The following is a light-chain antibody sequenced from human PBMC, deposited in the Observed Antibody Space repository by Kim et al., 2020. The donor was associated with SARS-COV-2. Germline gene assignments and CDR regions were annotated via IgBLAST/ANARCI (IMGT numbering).Light chain of an antibody. Sequence: PASSSCKSSQSLLRSDGRTFLYWYLQKPGQPPQLLIYEVSKRFSGVPDRFSGSGSGTDFTLRISRVEAEDVGVYYCMQSIQLPRTFGQGTKVDIK. V-gene: IGKV2D-29*01. CDR2: EVS. J-gene: IGKJ1*01. CDR3: MQSIQLPRT. CDR1: QSLLRSDGRTF.